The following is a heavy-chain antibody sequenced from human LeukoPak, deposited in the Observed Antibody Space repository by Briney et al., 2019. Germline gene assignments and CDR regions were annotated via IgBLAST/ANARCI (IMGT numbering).Heavy chain of an antibody. CDR3: ARDGWRYCSSTSCYAGDY. D-gene: IGHD2-2*01. Sequence: ASVKVSCKASGYTFTSYGISWVRQAPGQGLEWMGWISAYNGNTNYAQKLQGRVTMTTDTPTSTAYMELRSLRSDDTAVYYCARDGWRYCSSTSCYAGDYWGQGTLVTVSS. V-gene: IGHV1-18*01. J-gene: IGHJ4*02. CDR2: ISAYNGNT. CDR1: GYTFTSYG.